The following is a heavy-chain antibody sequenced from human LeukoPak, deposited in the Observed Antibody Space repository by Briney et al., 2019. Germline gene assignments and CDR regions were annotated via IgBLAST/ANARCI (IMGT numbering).Heavy chain of an antibody. CDR2: ISSSSSYI. CDR1: GFTFSSYS. D-gene: IGHD1-26*01. Sequence: GSLRLPCAASGFTFSSYSMNWVRQAPGKGLEWVSSISSSSSYIYYADSVKGRFTISRDNAKNSLYLQMNSLRAEDTAVYYCASPWEHGPFDIWGQGTMVTVSS. V-gene: IGHV3-21*01. J-gene: IGHJ3*02. CDR3: ASPWEHGPFDI.